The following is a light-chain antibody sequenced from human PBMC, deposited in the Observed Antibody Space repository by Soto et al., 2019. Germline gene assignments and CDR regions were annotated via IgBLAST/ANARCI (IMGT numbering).Light chain of an antibody. V-gene: IGKV1-16*02. J-gene: IGKJ5*01. CDR1: KGIGNH. CDR2: GVS. Sequence: DIQMTPSPSSPSASVGARVTITCRASKGIGNHLAWLQQEPGKAPKSLVYGVSGLHSGVPSKCRCSGSGTDFTLSIYSVQPEEFATYYCQQYDSYPTCGQGTRL. CDR3: QQYDSYPT.